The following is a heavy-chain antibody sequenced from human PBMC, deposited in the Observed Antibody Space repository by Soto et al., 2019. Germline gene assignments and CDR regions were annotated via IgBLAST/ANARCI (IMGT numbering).Heavy chain of an antibody. J-gene: IGHJ4*02. V-gene: IGHV3-7*01. CDR2: IKQDGSEK. Sequence: HPGGSLRLSCAASGFTFSSYWMNWVRQAPGKGLEWVANIKQDGSEKYYVDSVKGRFTISRDNAKNSLYLQMNSLRAEDTAVYYCATRPGNYYDSSGPFDDWGQGTLVTVSS. CDR1: GFTFSSYW. D-gene: IGHD3-22*01. CDR3: ATRPGNYYDSSGPFDD.